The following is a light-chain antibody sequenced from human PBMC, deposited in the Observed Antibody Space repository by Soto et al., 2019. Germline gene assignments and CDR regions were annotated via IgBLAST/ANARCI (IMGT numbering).Light chain of an antibody. CDR2: DAS. CDR3: QQYNSYSWT. Sequence: DIQMTQSPSTLSSSLGDRVTITCGASQSISSWLAWYQQKPGKAPKLLIYDASSLESGVPSRFSGSGSGTEFTLTISSLQNDDFATYYCQQYNSYSWTFCQGTKVDIK. V-gene: IGKV1-5*01. J-gene: IGKJ1*01. CDR1: QSISSW.